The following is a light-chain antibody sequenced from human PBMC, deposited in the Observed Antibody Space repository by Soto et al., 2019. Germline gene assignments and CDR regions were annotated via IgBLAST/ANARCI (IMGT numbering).Light chain of an antibody. CDR1: QAISNS. CDR3: QKCDSAPRT. CDR2: AAS. J-gene: IGKJ1*01. Sequence: DLQMTQSPSSLSASVGEKVTITCRASQAISNSLAWYHQRPGEAPKLLVYAASTLQTGVSSRFSGGGSGTHFTLTIDSLQPGDVGAYYCQKCDSAPRTFGRGTTVKI. V-gene: IGKV1-27*01.